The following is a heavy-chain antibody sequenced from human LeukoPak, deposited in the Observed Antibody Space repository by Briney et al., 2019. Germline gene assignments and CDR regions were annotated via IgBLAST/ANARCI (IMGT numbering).Heavy chain of an antibody. V-gene: IGHV3-30*03. CDR1: GFSFSSYG. CDR2: ISHEGSNA. CDR3: ARSSGGKLASGYSSGWYGDYFDY. J-gene: IGHJ4*02. D-gene: IGHD6-19*01. Sequence: AGGSLSLSCAASGFSFSSYGMHWVRQAPGKGLEWVAAISHEGSNAYYADSMKGRFTISRDQLKNTLYLQMTSLRAEDTAVYYCARSSGGKLASGYSSGWYGDYFDYWGQGTLVTVSS.